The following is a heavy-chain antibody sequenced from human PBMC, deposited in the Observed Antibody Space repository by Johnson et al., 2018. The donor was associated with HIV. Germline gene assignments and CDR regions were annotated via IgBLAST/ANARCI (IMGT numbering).Heavy chain of an antibody. Sequence: QVQLMESGGGVVQPGGSLRLSCAASGFTFSSFDMHWVRQAPGKGLEWVAFIRYDGSNKYYADSVKGRFTMSRDNAKNTLYLQMNSLRPEDTAVYYCARQTLRAFDIWGQGTMVTVSS. J-gene: IGHJ3*02. V-gene: IGHV3-30*02. CDR2: IRYDGSNK. CDR3: ARQTLRAFDI. CDR1: GFTFSSFD.